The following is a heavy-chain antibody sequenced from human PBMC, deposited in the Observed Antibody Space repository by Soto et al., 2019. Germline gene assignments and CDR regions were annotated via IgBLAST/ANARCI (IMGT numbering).Heavy chain of an antibody. J-gene: IGHJ3*02. V-gene: IGHV1-2*04. CDR1: GYTFTGYY. CDR2: INPNSGGT. CDR3: ARGRGVLGWANHDAFDI. Sequence: ASVKVSCKASGYTFTGYYMHWVRQAPGQGLEWMGWINPNSGGTNYAQKFQGWVTMTRDTSISTAYMELSRLRSADTGVYYCARGRGVLGWANHDAFDIRGQGTTVSVS. D-gene: IGHD6-19*01.